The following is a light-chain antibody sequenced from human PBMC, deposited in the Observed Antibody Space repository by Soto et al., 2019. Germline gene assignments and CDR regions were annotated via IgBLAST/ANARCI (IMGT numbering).Light chain of an antibody. CDR2: GSS. CDR3: QQYGSSPPYT. CDR1: ENVSNNC. Sequence: EVVLTQSPGTLSLSPGERATLSCRASENVSNNCLAWYQQKPGQAPRLLIFGSSDRAAGIPDRFSGSGSGTDFTLTISRLEPEDCAGYYCQQYGSSPPYTFGQGTKLEIK. J-gene: IGKJ2*01. V-gene: IGKV3-20*01.